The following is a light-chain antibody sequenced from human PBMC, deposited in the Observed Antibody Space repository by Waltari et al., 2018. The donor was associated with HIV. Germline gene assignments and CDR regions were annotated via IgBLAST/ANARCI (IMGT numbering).Light chain of an antibody. V-gene: IGLV1-51*01. Sequence: QSVLTQPPSVSAAPGQKVTISCSGSSSNIGNNQVSWYQQLPGTAPKLLIYDNNKRPAGIPYRVSASKAGTSATLGITGLQTGAEAEYYCGAWDSSLSAVVFGTGTKVTGL. CDR1: SSNIGNNQ. CDR3: GAWDSSLSAVV. J-gene: IGLJ1*01. CDR2: DNN.